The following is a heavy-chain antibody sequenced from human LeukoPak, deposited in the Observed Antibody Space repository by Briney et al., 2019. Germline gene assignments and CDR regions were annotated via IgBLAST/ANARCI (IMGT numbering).Heavy chain of an antibody. CDR2: ISYDGSNK. CDR3: AKDLHYGSADY. V-gene: IGHV3-30*18. D-gene: IGHD3-10*01. Sequence: GGSLRLSCAASGFTFSSYGMHWVRQAPGKGLEWVAVISYDGSNKYYADSVKGRFTISRDNAKNALYLQMNSLRTEDTAVYYCAKDLHYGSADYWGQGTLVTVSS. CDR1: GFTFSSYG. J-gene: IGHJ4*02.